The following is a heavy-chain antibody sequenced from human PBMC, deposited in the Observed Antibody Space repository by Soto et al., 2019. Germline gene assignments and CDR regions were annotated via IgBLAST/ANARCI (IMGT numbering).Heavy chain of an antibody. J-gene: IGHJ4*02. D-gene: IGHD2-21*02. CDR2: IYYSGRT. CDR3: ARQRTTVVTQAYFDH. CDR1: GESISSSSYY. V-gene: IGHV4-39*01. Sequence: SETLSLTCIVSGESISSSSYYWGWIRQPPGKGLEWIGSIYYSGRTYYNPSFKSRVTISIDTSKNQFSLKLSSVTATDTAVYYCARQRTTVVTQAYFDHWGQGALATVSS.